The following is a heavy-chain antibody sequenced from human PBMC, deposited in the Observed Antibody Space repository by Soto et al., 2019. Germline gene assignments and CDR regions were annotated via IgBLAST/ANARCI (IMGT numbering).Heavy chain of an antibody. CDR2: ISPYNGDT. CDR1: GYTFSDFG. D-gene: IGHD2-15*01. Sequence: QVQLVQSGAEVKEPGASVKVSCKASGYTFSDFGISWVRQAPGQGLEWMAWISPYNGDTKYTQKLQGRVTMTTDTSTGTAYMELRSLRSDDTAIYYCAREYCRGGSCYGVDYGGQGTLVTVSS. CDR3: AREYCRGGSCYGVDY. V-gene: IGHV1-18*01. J-gene: IGHJ4*02.